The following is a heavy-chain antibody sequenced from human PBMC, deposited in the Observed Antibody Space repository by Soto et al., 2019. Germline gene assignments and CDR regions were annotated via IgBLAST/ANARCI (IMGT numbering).Heavy chain of an antibody. J-gene: IGHJ4*02. CDR3: AKVSSGLDY. V-gene: IGHV3-30*18. CDR2: ISYDGSNK. D-gene: IGHD6-19*01. Sequence: PGGSLRLSCAASGFTFSSYGMHWVRQAPGKGLEWVAVISYDGSNKYYADSVRGRFTISRDNSKNTLYLQMNSLRAEDTAVYYCAKVSSGLDYWGQGTLVTVSS. CDR1: GFTFSSYG.